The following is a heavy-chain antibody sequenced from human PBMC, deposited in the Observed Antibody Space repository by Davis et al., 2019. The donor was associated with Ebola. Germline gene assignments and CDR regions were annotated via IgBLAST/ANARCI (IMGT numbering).Heavy chain of an antibody. CDR2: ISGSGGST. CDR3: ARDGVRNWNDDQVVDY. Sequence: GESLKISCAASGFTFSSYAMSWVRQAPGKGLEWVSAISGSGGSTYYADSVKGRFTISRDNAKNSLYLQMNSLRAEDTAVYYCARDGVRNWNDDQVVDYWGQGTLVTVSS. CDR1: GFTFSSYA. J-gene: IGHJ4*02. D-gene: IGHD1-1*01. V-gene: IGHV3-23*01.